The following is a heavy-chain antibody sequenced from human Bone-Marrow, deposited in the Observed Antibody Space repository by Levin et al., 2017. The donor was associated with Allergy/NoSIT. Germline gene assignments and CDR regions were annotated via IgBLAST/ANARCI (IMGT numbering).Heavy chain of an antibody. V-gene: IGHV3-11*05. CDR3: ASDLRSGSGSYIY. J-gene: IGHJ4*02. D-gene: IGHD3-10*01. Sequence: SCAASGFTFSDHYMSWIRQAPGKGLEWVSYISNSGSYTNYADSVKGRFTISRDNAKNSLYLQMNSLRAEDTAVYYCASDLRSGSGSYIYWGQGTLVTVSS. CDR2: ISNSGSYT. CDR1: GFTFSDHY.